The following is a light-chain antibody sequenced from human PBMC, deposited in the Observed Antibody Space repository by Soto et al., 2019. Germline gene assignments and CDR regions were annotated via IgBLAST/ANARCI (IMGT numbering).Light chain of an antibody. CDR3: QQYGSSPLT. CDR2: GAS. J-gene: IGKJ1*01. V-gene: IGKV3-20*01. Sequence: EIVLTQSPGTLSLSPGERATLSCRASQSVSSSYLAWYQQKPGQAPRLLIYGASSRATGIPHRFSGSGSGTDFTLTISRQEAEDFAVYYCQQYGSSPLTFGQGTKVEIK. CDR1: QSVSSSY.